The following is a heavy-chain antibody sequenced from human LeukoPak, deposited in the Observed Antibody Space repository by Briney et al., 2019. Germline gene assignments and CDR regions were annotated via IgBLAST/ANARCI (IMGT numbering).Heavy chain of an antibody. Sequence: GGSLRLSCAPPGFTLCSDFMAWVRQSPGAGLDWGSAVYAGGSTHYADSVKGRFTISRDSSKNTLDLQMNNLRVEDTAVYYCARGNIVYYYGMDVRGQGTTVTVSS. D-gene: IGHD2/OR15-2a*01. V-gene: IGHV3-66*01. CDR1: GFTLCSDF. J-gene: IGHJ6*02. CDR3: ARGNIVYYYGMDV. CDR2: VYAGGST.